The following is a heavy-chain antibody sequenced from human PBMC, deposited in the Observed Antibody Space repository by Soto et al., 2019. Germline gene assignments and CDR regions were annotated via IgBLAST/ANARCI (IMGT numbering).Heavy chain of an antibody. V-gene: IGHV4-30-2*01. CDR1: GGSISSGGYS. J-gene: IGHJ4*02. D-gene: IGHD5-12*01. CDR3: AAGGGLPRYY. CDR2: IYHSGST. Sequence: QLQLQESGSGLVKPSQTLSLTCAVSGGSISSGGYSWSWIRQPPGKGLECIGYIYHSGSTYYNPSLKSRVTISVSRSKNQFSLQLSSVTAADTAVYYCAAGGGLPRYYWGQGTLVTVSS.